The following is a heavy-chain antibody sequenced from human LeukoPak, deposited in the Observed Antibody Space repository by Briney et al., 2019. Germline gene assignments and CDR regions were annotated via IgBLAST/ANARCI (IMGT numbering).Heavy chain of an antibody. CDR2: ISSSGSTI. Sequence: GGSLRLSCSCSGFNLSWYEMIWLRQAPGKGLEWVSYISSSGSTIYYADSVKGRFTISRDNAKNSLYLQMNSLRAEDTAVYYCARCPRIAVAGDAFDIWGQGTMVTVSS. V-gene: IGHV3-48*03. CDR1: GFNLSWYE. D-gene: IGHD6-19*01. J-gene: IGHJ3*02. CDR3: ARCPRIAVAGDAFDI.